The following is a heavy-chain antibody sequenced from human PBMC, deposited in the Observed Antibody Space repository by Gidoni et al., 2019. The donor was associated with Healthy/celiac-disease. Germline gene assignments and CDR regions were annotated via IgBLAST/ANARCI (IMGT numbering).Heavy chain of an antibody. CDR2: ISYDGSNK. Sequence: QVQLVESGGGVVQPGRSLRLSCAASGFTFSSYGMHWVRQAPGKGLEWVAVISYDGSNKYYADSVKGRFTISRDNSKNTLYLQINSLRAEDTAVYYCAKDLGHSVTTDPYFDYWGQGTLVTVSS. CDR3: AKDLGHSVTTDPYFDY. J-gene: IGHJ4*02. D-gene: IGHD4-17*01. V-gene: IGHV3-30*18. CDR1: GFTFSSYG.